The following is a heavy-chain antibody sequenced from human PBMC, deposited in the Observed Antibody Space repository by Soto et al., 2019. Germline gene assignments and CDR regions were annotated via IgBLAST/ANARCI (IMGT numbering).Heavy chain of an antibody. D-gene: IGHD2-15*01. CDR2: VSASGSIT. Sequence: EVQVLESGGGLVQPGGSLRLSCAASGFTFSSYDMNWVRQAPGKGLEWVSGVSASGSITSYADSAKGRFTISRDNAKNTVFIQMTGMRAEDTAVYLCAKGDCIGGRSKRGFEYWGQGTLVTV. V-gene: IGHV3-23*01. CDR3: AKGDCIGGRSKRGFEY. CDR1: GFTFSSYD. J-gene: IGHJ4*02.